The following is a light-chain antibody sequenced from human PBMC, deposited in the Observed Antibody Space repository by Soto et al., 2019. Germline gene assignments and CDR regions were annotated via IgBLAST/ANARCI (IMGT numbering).Light chain of an antibody. CDR1: QNIRSR. CDR2: DAS. CDR3: QQYHTYWT. Sequence: DFQMTQSPSTLSASVGDRVTITCRASQNIRSRLAWFQQKPGKAPKLLIYDASSMESGVPQRFSGSGSGKEFTLTISSLQTDHFSNYYCQQYHTYWTFGQGTKVE. J-gene: IGKJ1*01. V-gene: IGKV1-5*01.